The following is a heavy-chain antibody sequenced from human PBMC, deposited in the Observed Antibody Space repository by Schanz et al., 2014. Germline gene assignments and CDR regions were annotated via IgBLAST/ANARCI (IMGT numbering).Heavy chain of an antibody. Sequence: EVQLVESGGGLVKPGGSLRLSCEASGFTFSSYAMSWVRQAPGKGLEWVSAISGSGGSTYYADPVKGRFTISRDNTKNTLYLQMNSLRAEDTAVYYCAKGRFGELSAFDIWGQGTMVTVSS. CDR1: GFTFSSYA. D-gene: IGHD3-10*01. CDR3: AKGRFGELSAFDI. CDR2: ISGSGGST. V-gene: IGHV3-23*04. J-gene: IGHJ3*02.